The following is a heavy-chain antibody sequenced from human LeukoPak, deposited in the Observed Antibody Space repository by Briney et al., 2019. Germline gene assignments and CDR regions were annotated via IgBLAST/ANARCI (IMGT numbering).Heavy chain of an antibody. CDR2: IYHSGST. J-gene: IGHJ3*02. D-gene: IGHD1-26*01. CDR3: ARDLGGSYSPGTHAFDI. CDR1: GYSISSGYY. V-gene: IGHV4-38-2*02. Sequence: SETLSLTCTVSGYSISSGYYWGWIRQPPGKGLEWIGSIYHSGSTYYNPSLKSRVTISVDTSKNQLSLKLSSVTAADTAVYYCARDLGGSYSPGTHAFDIWGQGTMVTVSS.